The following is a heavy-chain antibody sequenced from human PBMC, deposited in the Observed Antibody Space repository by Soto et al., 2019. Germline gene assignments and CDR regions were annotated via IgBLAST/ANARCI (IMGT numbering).Heavy chain of an antibody. V-gene: IGHV3-23*01. J-gene: IGHJ4*02. D-gene: IGHD5-18*01. CDR1: GFTFSSYA. CDR3: AKDGLGAYSYGSYYFDY. Sequence: GGSLRLSCAASGFTFSSYAMSWVRQAPGKGLEWVSTINNSGGSTYYADSVKGRFTISRDNSKNTLYLQMNSLRAEDTAVYYCAKDGLGAYSYGSYYFDYWGQGT. CDR2: INNSGGST.